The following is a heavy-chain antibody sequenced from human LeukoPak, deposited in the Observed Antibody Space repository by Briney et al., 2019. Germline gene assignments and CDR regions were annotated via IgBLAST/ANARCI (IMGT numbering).Heavy chain of an antibody. D-gene: IGHD2-15*01. Sequence: PSETLSLTCAVYGGSFSGYYWSWIRQPPGKGLEWIGEINHSGSTNYNPSLKSRVTISVDTSKNQFSLKLSSVTAADTAVYYCARFLRYCSGGSCYWFDPWGQGTLVTVSS. CDR1: GGSFSGYY. CDR2: INHSGST. CDR3: ARFLRYCSGGSCYWFDP. J-gene: IGHJ5*02. V-gene: IGHV4-34*01.